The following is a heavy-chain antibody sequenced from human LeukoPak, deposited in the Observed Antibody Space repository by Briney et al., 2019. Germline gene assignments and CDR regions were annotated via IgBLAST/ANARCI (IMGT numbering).Heavy chain of an antibody. V-gene: IGHV3-23*01. J-gene: IGHJ4*02. CDR1: GFTFSSYA. D-gene: IGHD6-13*01. CDR2: ISGSGGST. CDR3: AKVWSYSSSWYYFDY. Sequence: PGGSLRLSCAASGFTFSSYAMSWVRQAPGKGLEWVSAISGSGGSTYYADSVKGRFTIPRDNSKNTLYLQMNSLRAEDTAVYYCAKVWSYSSSWYYFDYWGQGTLVTVSS.